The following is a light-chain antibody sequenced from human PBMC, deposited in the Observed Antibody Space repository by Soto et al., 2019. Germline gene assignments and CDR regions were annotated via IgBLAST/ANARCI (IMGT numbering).Light chain of an antibody. J-gene: IGLJ2*01. CDR1: SSDIGNYNL. V-gene: IGLV2-23*01. CDR3: CSYAGSRTLV. CDR2: EGS. Sequence: QSVLTQPASVSGSPGQSITISCTGTSSDIGNYNLVSWYQQHPGKAPKFIIYEGSKRPSGVSDRFSGSKSGNTASLTISGLRAEDEADYYCCSYAGSRTLVFGGGTKLTVL.